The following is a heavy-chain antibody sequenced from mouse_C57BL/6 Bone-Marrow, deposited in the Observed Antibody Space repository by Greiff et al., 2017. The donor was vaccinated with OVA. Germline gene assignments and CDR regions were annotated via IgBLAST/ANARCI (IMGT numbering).Heavy chain of an antibody. D-gene: IGHD1-1*01. CDR3: ARRIGELRSYAMDY. CDR1: GYTFTDYA. J-gene: IGHJ4*01. CDR2: ISTYYGDA. V-gene: IGHV1-67*01. Sequence: VQRVESGPELVRPGVSVKISCKGSGYTFTDYAMHWVKQSHAKSLEWIGVISTYYGDASYNQKFKDKATMTVDKSSSTAYMELARLTSEDSAVYYCARRIGELRSYAMDYWGQGTSVTVSS.